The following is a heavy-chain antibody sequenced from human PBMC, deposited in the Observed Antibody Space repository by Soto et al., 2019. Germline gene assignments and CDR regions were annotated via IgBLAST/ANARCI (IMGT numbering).Heavy chain of an antibody. D-gene: IGHD2-15*01. CDR1: GGSISSYY. CDR2: MYYGGRT. V-gene: IGHV4-59*08. Sequence: PSETLFLTCTVSGGSISSYYWSWIRQPPGKGLEWIGYMYYGGRTNYNPSLKSRVTISVDTSKMQVSLKLSSVTAADTAVYFCARGTPSPLIVRSSRGPWFDPWGQGTLVTVS. CDR3: ARGTPSPLIVRSSRGPWFDP. J-gene: IGHJ5*02.